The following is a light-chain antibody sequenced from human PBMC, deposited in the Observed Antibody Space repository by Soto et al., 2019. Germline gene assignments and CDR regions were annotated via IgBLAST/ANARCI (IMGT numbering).Light chain of an antibody. CDR3: QQSYSTPPYT. J-gene: IGKJ2*01. CDR2: ATS. V-gene: IGKV1-39*01. Sequence: DIPMTQSPSSLSASVGDRVTITCRASQSISNYLNWYQQKPGQAPKLLIYATSNLQRGVPSRFSGSGSGTDFTLTISSLQPEDFATYYCQQSYSTPPYTFGQRTNLEIK. CDR1: QSISNY.